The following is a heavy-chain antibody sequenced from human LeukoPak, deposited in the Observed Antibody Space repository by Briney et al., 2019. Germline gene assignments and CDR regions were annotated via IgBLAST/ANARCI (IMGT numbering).Heavy chain of an antibody. J-gene: IGHJ4*02. Sequence: PGGSLRLSCAASGFTFSSYAMSWVRQAPGKGLEWVSATSGSGGGTYYADSVKGRFTISRDNSKNTLYLQMNSLRAEDTAVYYCAKFLGYDFWSGYYTGMEANYPYDYWGQGTLVTVSS. V-gene: IGHV3-23*01. CDR3: AKFLGYDFWSGYYTGMEANYPYDY. CDR1: GFTFSSYA. CDR2: TSGSGGGT. D-gene: IGHD3-3*01.